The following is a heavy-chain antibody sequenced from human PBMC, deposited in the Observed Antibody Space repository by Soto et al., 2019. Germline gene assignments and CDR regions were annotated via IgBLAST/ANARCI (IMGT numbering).Heavy chain of an antibody. D-gene: IGHD7-27*01. CDR2: IYYSGST. V-gene: IGHV4-59*08. CDR1: GGSISSYY. J-gene: IGHJ4*02. Sequence: SETLSLTCTVSGGSISSYYWSWIRQPPGKGLEWIGYIYYSGSTNYNPSLKSRVTISVDTSKNQFSLKLSSVTAADTAVYYCARSANWGFRWFDYWGQGTLVTVSS. CDR3: ARSANWGFRWFDY.